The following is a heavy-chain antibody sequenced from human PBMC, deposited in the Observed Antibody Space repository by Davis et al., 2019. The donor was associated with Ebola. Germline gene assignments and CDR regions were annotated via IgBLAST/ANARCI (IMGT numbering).Heavy chain of an antibody. D-gene: IGHD6-6*01. V-gene: IGHV3-23*01. CDR3: AKDRVHGVFPEF. Sequence: GSLRLSCATSGFNFRGYAMSWVRQSPGKGLEWVSGISGSGDATYYADSVKGRFTVSRDNSRNTLYLQMNSLRAEDTAVYYCAKDRVHGVFPEFWGQGTQVTVSS. J-gene: IGHJ4*02. CDR1: GFNFRGYA. CDR2: ISGSGDAT.